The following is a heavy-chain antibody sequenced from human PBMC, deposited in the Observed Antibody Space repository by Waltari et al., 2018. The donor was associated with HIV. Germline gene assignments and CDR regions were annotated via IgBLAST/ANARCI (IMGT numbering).Heavy chain of an antibody. V-gene: IGHV3-21*01. J-gene: IGHJ6*02. D-gene: IGHD3-10*01. CDR2: ISSGSSYI. CDR1: GFPFSNFS. CDR3: ARVNTMVQGVRVYYYGMDV. Sequence: EVQLVESGGGLVKPGGSLRLSCAASGFPFSNFSMNLVRQAPGKGLEWVSSISSGSSYIYYADSVKGRFTISRDNAKNSLYLQMNSLRVEDTAVYYCARVNTMVQGVRVYYYGMDVWGQGTTVTVSS.